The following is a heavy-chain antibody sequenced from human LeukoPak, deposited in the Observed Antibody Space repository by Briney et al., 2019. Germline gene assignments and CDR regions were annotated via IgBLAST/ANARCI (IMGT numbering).Heavy chain of an antibody. Sequence: SETLSLTSTVSTGYNYTYYWSWIPQPPGKGREWSGDIYYSGSTNYKPSVKSLVTMSIDTTKKPFSLSLSSVTTADTAVYYCESQISRRLPVYYCMNVWGKGTTVTVSS. V-gene: IGHV4-59*01. J-gene: IGHJ6*03. CDR1: TGYNYTYY. D-gene: IGHD2-2*01. CDR3: ESQISRRLPVYYCMNV. CDR2: IYYSGST.